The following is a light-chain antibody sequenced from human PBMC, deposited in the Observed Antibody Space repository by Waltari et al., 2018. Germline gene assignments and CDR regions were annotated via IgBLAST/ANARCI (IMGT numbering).Light chain of an antibody. CDR1: ISDVGGYNY. V-gene: IGLV2-14*03. CDR3: SSYTTSSTLGV. Sequence: QSALTQPASVSGSPGQSITISCTGTISDVGGYNYVSWYQHHPGEAPKLMIYDVTKRASGASNRSAGSKSGDTASLTISGRQAEDEADYYCSSYTTSSTLGVFGGGTKVTVL. CDR2: DVT. J-gene: IGLJ3*02.